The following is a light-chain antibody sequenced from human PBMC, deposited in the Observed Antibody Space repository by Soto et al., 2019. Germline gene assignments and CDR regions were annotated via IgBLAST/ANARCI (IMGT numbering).Light chain of an antibody. J-gene: IGKJ1*01. V-gene: IGKV3-20*01. CDR3: HQCLSSRT. CDR2: AAS. Sequence: EIVMTQSPATLSVSPGERATFSCRASQSVSSSYLAWYQQKPGQAPRLLIYAASSRATGIPDRFSGSGSGTDFTLTISKLEPEDFAVYYCHQCLSSRTFGQGTKVDIK. CDR1: QSVSSSY.